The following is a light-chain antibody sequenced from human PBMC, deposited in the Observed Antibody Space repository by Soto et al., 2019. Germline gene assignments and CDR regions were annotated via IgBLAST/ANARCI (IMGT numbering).Light chain of an antibody. V-gene: IGLV2-11*01. CDR3: CSYAGSYTFV. CDR1: SSDVGGYNY. Sequence: QSVLTQPRSVSGSPGQSVTISCTGTSSDVGGYNYVSWYQQHPGKAPKLMIYDVSKRPSGVPDRFSGSKSGNTASLTISGLQAEDEADYYCCSYAGSYTFVFGTGTKAPVL. CDR2: DVS. J-gene: IGLJ1*01.